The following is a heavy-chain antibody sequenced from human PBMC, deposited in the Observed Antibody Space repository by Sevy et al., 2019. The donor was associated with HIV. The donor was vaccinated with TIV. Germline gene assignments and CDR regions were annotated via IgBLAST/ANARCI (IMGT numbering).Heavy chain of an antibody. CDR1: DVSISSGTNY. Sequence: SETLSLTCTVSDVSISSGTNYWGWIRQPPGKGLEWIGSIYYSGTTYYNPSLKSRVTMSADMSMNQFSLKLSSVTVADTAVYYCARQRGGWYEYDASDVWGQGTMVTVSS. CDR3: ARQRGGWYEYDASDV. D-gene: IGHD6-19*01. CDR2: IYYSGTT. V-gene: IGHV4-39*01. J-gene: IGHJ3*01.